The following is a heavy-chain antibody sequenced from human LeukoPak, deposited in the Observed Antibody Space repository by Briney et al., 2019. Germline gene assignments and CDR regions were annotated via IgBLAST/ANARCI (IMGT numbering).Heavy chain of an antibody. J-gene: IGHJ6*02. CDR3: ARDISAPERYYYYYGMDV. CDR2: ISAYNGNT. D-gene: IGHD6-6*01. V-gene: IGHV1-18*01. Sequence: GASVKVSCKASGYTFTSYGISWVRQAPGQGLEWMGWISAYNGNTNYAQKLQGRVTMTTDTSTSTAYMELRGLRSDDTAVYYCARDISAPERYYYYYGMDVWGQGTTVTVSS. CDR1: GYTFTSYG.